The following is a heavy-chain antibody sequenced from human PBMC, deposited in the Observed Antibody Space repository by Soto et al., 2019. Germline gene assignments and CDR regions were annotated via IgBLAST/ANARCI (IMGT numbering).Heavy chain of an antibody. J-gene: IGHJ4*02. Sequence: PGGSLRLSCAASGFTFSSYGMHWVRQAPGKGLEWVAVISYDGSNKYYADSVKGRFTISRDNSKNTLYLQMNSLRAEDTAVNYCAKNYDFWSGYDDCWGQGTLVTVS. V-gene: IGHV3-30*18. D-gene: IGHD3-3*01. CDR3: AKNYDFWSGYDDC. CDR1: GFTFSSYG. CDR2: ISYDGSNK.